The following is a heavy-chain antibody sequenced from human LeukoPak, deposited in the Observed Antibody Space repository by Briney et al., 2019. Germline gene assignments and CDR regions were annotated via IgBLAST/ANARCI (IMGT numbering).Heavy chain of an antibody. Sequence: PGGSLRLSCAASGFTFSSYSMNWVRQAPGKGLEWVSYISSSSSTIYYADSVKGRFTISRDNAKNSLYLQMNSLRAEDTAVYYCARDEGDCDDYRFDYWGQGTLVTVSS. J-gene: IGHJ4*02. CDR1: GFTFSSYS. CDR3: ARDEGDCDDYRFDY. V-gene: IGHV3-48*04. CDR2: ISSSSSTI. D-gene: IGHD4-11*01.